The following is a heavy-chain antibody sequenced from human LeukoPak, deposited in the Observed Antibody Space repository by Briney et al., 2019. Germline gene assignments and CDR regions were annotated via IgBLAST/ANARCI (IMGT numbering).Heavy chain of an antibody. D-gene: IGHD3-3*01. CDR3: ARGFIEWLLLDY. Sequence: SETLSLTCTVSGGSISSYYWSWIRQPAGKRLEWIGRIYTSGSTNYNPSLKSRVTMSVDTSKNQFSLKLSSVTAADTAVYYCARGFIEWLLLDYWGQGTLVTVSS. CDR2: IYTSGST. CDR1: GGSISSYY. V-gene: IGHV4-4*07. J-gene: IGHJ4*02.